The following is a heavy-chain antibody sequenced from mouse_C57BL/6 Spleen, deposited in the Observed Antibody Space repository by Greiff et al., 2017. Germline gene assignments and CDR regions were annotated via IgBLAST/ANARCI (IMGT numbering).Heavy chain of an antibody. V-gene: IGHV1-18*01. CDR2: INPNNGGT. D-gene: IGHD2-2*01. CDR3: ARAIIYYGYGLDY. J-gene: IGHJ2*01. Sequence: EVKVVESGPELVKPGASVKIPCKASGYTFTDYNMDWVKQSHGKSLEWIGDINPNNGGTIYNQKFKGKATLTVDKSSSTAYMELRSLTSEDTAVYYCARAIIYYGYGLDYWGQGTTLTVSS. CDR1: GYTFTDYN.